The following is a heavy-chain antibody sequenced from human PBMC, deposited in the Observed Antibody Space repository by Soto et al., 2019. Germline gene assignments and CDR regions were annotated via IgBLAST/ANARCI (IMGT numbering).Heavy chain of an antibody. V-gene: IGHV3-23*01. Sequence: EVQLLESGGGLVQPGGSLRLSCAASGFTFSTYAMSWVRQAPRKGLEWVSAISGNGGDYTYYADSVKGRFTISRDNSKNTLYLQINSLRAEEPAGYFLFPLCRYCSTTTPSWGQGTLVTVSS. J-gene: IGHJ4*02. CDR1: GFTFSTYA. D-gene: IGHD2-2*01. CDR3: FPLCRYCSTTTPS. CDR2: ISGNGGDYT.